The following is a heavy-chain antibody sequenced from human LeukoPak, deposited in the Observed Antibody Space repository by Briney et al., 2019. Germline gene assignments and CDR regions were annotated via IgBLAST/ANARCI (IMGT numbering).Heavy chain of an antibody. CDR2: IYYSGST. D-gene: IGHD6-19*01. V-gene: IGHV4-59*01. Sequence: SETLSLTCTVSGGSISSDYWSWIRQPPGKGLEWIGYIYYSGSTNYNPSLKSRVTISVDTSKNQFSLKLSSVTAADTAVYYCARVDSSGWYDSYYYYGMDVWGQGTTVTVSS. CDR3: ARVDSSGWYDSYYYYGMDV. J-gene: IGHJ6*02. CDR1: GGSISSDY.